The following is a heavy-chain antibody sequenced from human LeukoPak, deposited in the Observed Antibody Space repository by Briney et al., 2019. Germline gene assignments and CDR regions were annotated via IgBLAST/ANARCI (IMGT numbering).Heavy chain of an antibody. V-gene: IGHV3-23*01. CDR3: AKGVSPITMIVVVIDYYYGMDV. Sequence: GGSLRLSCAASGFTFSNYAMSWVRQAPGKGLEWVSAISGSGGSTYYADSVKGRFTISRDNSKNTLYLQMNSLRAEDTAVYYCAKGVSPITMIVVVIDYYYGMDVWGQGTTVTVSS. D-gene: IGHD3-22*01. J-gene: IGHJ6*02. CDR1: GFTFSNYA. CDR2: ISGSGGST.